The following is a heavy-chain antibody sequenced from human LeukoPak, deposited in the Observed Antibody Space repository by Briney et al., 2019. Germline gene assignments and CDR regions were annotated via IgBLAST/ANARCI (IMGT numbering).Heavy chain of an antibody. CDR2: ISSSSSYI. D-gene: IGHD2-15*01. Sequence: PGGSLRLSCAASGFTFSSYSMNWVRQAPGKGLEWVSSISSSSSYIYYADSVKGRFTISRDNAKNSLYLQMNSLRAEDTAVYYCASGYCSGGSCYLQPFDYWGQGTLVTVSS. J-gene: IGHJ4*02. CDR1: GFTFSSYS. V-gene: IGHV3-21*01. CDR3: ASGYCSGGSCYLQPFDY.